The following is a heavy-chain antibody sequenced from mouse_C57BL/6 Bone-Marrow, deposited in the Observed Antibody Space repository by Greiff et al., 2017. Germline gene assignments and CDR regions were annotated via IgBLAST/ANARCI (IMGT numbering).Heavy chain of an antibody. D-gene: IGHD2-5*01. V-gene: IGHV14-3*01. CDR3: AHNSNYFAWFAY. J-gene: IGHJ3*01. Sequence: EVKLMESVAELVRPGASVKLSCTASGFNIKNTYMHWVKQRPEKGLEWIGRIGPANGNTKYAPKFQGKATITAETSSNTAHLQLSSLTSEDTAIYYCAHNSNYFAWFAYWGQGTLVTVSA. CDR1: GFNIKNTY. CDR2: IGPANGNT.